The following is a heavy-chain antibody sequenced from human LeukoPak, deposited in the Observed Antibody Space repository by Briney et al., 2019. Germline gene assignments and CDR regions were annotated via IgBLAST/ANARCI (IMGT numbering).Heavy chain of an antibody. J-gene: IGHJ5*02. D-gene: IGHD3-22*01. V-gene: IGHV4-59*01. CDR2: IYYSGTT. Sequence: PPGKGLEWIGYIYYSGTTNYNPSLKTRVTLSVDTSKNQFSLKLSSVTAADTAVYYCARDSGGYYHWFDPWGQGTLVTVSS. CDR3: ARDSGGYYHWFDP.